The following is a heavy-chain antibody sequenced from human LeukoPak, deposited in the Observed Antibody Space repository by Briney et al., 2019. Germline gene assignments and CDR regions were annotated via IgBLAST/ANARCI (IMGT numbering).Heavy chain of an antibody. V-gene: IGHV3-48*02. CDR1: GGSISSSS. J-gene: IGHJ4*02. CDR2: VTTSGYNT. Sequence: PSETLSLTCTVSGGSISSSSYYWGWIRQPPGKGLEWVSGVTTSGYNTYYADSVKGRFTISRDNAKNSLSLQMNSLRDEDTAVYYCARDSSQGGFDCWGQGTLVTVSS. D-gene: IGHD1-26*01. CDR3: ARDSSQGGFDC.